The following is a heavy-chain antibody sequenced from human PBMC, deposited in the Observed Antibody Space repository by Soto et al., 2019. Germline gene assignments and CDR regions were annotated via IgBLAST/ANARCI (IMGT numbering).Heavy chain of an antibody. CDR2: IYPGDSDT. CDR3: AKTDGYEVEY. Sequence: GESLKISCKGSGYSFVSYWIAWVRQMPGKGLEWMGSIYPGDSDTTYSPSIQGQVTISTDKSSTTVYLQWNTLKASDTAMYYCAKTDGYEVEYWGQGTQVTVSS. CDR1: GYSFVSYW. V-gene: IGHV5-51*01. D-gene: IGHD5-18*01. J-gene: IGHJ4*02.